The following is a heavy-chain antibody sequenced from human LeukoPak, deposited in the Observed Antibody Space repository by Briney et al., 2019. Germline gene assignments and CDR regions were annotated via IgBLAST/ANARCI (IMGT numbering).Heavy chain of an antibody. V-gene: IGHV3-7*03. J-gene: IGHJ4*02. CDR3: ARDGDMVSFDY. CDR2: IKQDGSEK. Sequence: GGSLRLCCAASGFTFSSYWMSWVRQAAGKGLEWVANIKQDGSEKYYVDSVKGRFTISRDNAKNSLYLQMDSLRAEDTAVYYCARDGDMVSFDYWGQGTLVTVSS. D-gene: IGHD3-10*01. CDR1: GFTFSSYW.